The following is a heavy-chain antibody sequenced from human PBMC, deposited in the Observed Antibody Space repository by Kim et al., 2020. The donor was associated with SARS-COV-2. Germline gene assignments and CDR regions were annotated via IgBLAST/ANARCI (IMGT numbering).Heavy chain of an antibody. D-gene: IGHD5-12*01. CDR2: IYYSGST. Sequence: SETLSLTCTVSGGSISSYYWSWIRQPPGKGLEWIGYIYYSGSTNYNPSLKSRVTISVDTSKNQFSLKLSSVTAADTAVYYCARDGSGYSGYDNGDYYYYGMDVWGQGTTVTVSS. CDR3: ARDGSGYSGYDNGDYYYYGMDV. J-gene: IGHJ6*02. V-gene: IGHV4-59*01. CDR1: GGSISSYY.